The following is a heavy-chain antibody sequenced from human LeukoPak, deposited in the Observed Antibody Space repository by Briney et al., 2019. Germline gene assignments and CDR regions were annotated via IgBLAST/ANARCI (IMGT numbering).Heavy chain of an antibody. V-gene: IGHV3-23*01. J-gene: IGHJ6*02. CDR1: GFTFSSYA. Sequence: GGSLRLSCAASGFTFSSYAMSWVRQAPGKGLEWVSAISGSGGSTYYADSVKGRFTISRDNSKNTLYLQMNSLRAEDTAVYYCAKAYYGSVLHRGGYYYGMDVWGQGTTVTVSS. CDR3: AKAYYGSVLHRGGYYYGMDV. D-gene: IGHD3-10*01. CDR2: ISGSGGST.